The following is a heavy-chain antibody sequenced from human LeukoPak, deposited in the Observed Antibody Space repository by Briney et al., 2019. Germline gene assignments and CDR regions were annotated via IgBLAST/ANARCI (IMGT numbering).Heavy chain of an antibody. CDR3: ARDHGDYAQYNWFDP. D-gene: IGHD4-17*01. J-gene: IGHJ5*02. CDR1: GYTFTGYY. V-gene: IGHV1-2*02. Sequence: ASVKVSCKASGYTFTGYYMHWVRQAPGQGLEWLGWLNPNSGGTKYAQKFQGRVTMTRDTSIRTAYMELSGLKSDDTAVYYCARDHGDYAQYNWFDPWGQGTLVTVSS. CDR2: LNPNSGGT.